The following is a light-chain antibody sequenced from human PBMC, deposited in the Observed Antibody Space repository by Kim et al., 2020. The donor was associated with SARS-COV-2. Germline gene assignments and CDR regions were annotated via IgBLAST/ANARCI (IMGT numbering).Light chain of an antibody. CDR3: AAWDDSLSGVV. V-gene: IGLV1-47*01. Sequence: RRVTIPSSGTSSKIGSNYVYWYQHLPGTAPKPLIYRNNQRPSEVPDRFSGSKSGTSASLAISRLRSEDEADYYCAAWDDSLSGVVFGGGTQLTVL. J-gene: IGLJ2*01. CDR2: RNN. CDR1: SSKIGSNY.